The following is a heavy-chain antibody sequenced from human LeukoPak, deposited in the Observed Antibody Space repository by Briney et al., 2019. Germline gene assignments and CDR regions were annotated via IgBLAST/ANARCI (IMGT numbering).Heavy chain of an antibody. D-gene: IGHD4-17*01. J-gene: IGHJ4*02. CDR2: ISSSSSYT. CDR3: AREMTTVTTSAY. V-gene: IGHV3-11*05. Sequence: GGSLRLSCAASGFTFSDYYMSWIRQAPGKGLEWVSYISSSSSYTNYADSVKGRFTISRDNAKNSLYLQMNSLRAEDTAVYYCAREMTTVTTSAYWGQGTLVTVSS. CDR1: GFTFSDYY.